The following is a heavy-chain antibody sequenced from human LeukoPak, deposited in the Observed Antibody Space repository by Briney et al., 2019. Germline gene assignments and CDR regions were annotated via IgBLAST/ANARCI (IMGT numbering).Heavy chain of an antibody. CDR3: VKDVYCSSTSCYSYFDY. CDR2: ISSNGGST. Sequence: GGSLRLSCPASGFTFSSYAMHWVRQAPGKGLEYVSAISSNGGSTYYADSVKGRFTISRDNSKNTLYLQKSSLRAEDTAAYYCVKDVYCSSTSCYSYFDYWGQGTLVTVSS. J-gene: IGHJ4*02. V-gene: IGHV3-64D*06. CDR1: GFTFSSYA. D-gene: IGHD2-2*01.